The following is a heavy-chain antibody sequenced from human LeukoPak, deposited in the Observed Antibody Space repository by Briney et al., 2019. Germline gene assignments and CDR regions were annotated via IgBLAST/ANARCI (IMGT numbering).Heavy chain of an antibody. V-gene: IGHV3-30*04. CDR1: GFTFSSYA. CDR2: ISYDGSNK. J-gene: IGHJ5*02. CDR3: AKDRGLRYFDWLFPNWFDP. Sequence: QPGGSLRLSCAASGFTFSSYAMHWVRQAPGKGLEWVAVISYDGSNKYYADSVKGRFTISRGNSKNTLYLQMNSLRAEDTAVYYCAKDRGLRYFDWLFPNWFDPWGQGTLVTVSS. D-gene: IGHD3-9*01.